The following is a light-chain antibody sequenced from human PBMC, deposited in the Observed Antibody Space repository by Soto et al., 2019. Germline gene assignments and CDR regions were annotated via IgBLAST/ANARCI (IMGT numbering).Light chain of an antibody. CDR3: QQYRKAPCT. CDR1: QGISDY. J-gene: IGKJ2*02. V-gene: IGKV1-27*01. CDR2: AAV. Sequence: DIQMTQSPSSLSASVGDRVTITCRASQGISDYLAWYQQKPGKVPVLLIHAAVNLQSGVPSRFSGSRSGTDFTLTISSLHPEDVATYYCQQYRKAPCTFGQGNKLEIK.